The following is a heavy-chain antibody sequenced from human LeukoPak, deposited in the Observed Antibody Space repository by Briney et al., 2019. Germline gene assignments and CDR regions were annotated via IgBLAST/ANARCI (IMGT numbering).Heavy chain of an antibody. CDR2: ISWNSGSI. V-gene: IGHV3-9*03. CDR1: GFTFDDYA. J-gene: IGHJ4*02. D-gene: IGHD4-17*01. CDR3: AEAGHGDYIDY. Sequence: GRSLRLSCAASGFTFDDYAMHWVRQAPGKGLEWVSGISWNSGSIGYADSVKGRFTVSRDNAKNSLYLQMNSLRAEDMALYYCAEAGHGDYIDYWGQGTLVTVSS.